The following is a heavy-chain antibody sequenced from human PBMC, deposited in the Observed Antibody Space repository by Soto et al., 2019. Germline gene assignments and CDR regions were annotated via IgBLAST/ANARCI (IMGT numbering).Heavy chain of an antibody. CDR1: GDSITTGGYS. CDR2: ISYTGSA. D-gene: IGHD4-17*01. J-gene: IGHJ6*02. CDR3: ARVNYGDYYYGMDV. Sequence: SETLSLTCNVSGDSITTGGYSWSWIRQPPGKGLEWIGYISYTGSANYNASLKSRLTISVDTSKNQFSLKLSSVTAADTALYYCARVNYGDYYYGMDVWGQGTTVTVSS. V-gene: IGHV4-61*08.